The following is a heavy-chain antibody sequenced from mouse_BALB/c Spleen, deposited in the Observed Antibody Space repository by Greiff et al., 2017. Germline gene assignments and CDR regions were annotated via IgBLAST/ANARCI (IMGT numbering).Heavy chain of an antibody. D-gene: IGHD3-3*01. Sequence: EVQLVESGGGLVKPGGSLKLSCAASGFAFSSYDMSWVRQTPEKRLEWVAYISSGGGSTYYPDTVKGRFTISRDNAKNTLYLQMSSLKSEDTAMYYCARRGGDGAWFAYWGQGTLVTVSA. J-gene: IGHJ3*01. CDR3: ARRGGDGAWFAY. V-gene: IGHV5-12-1*01. CDR1: GFAFSSYD. CDR2: ISSGGGST.